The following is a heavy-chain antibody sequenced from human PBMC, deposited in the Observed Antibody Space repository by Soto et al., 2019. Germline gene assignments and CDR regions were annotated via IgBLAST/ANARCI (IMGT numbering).Heavy chain of an antibody. D-gene: IGHD6-19*01. J-gene: IGHJ4*02. CDR3: ARVNPGQWLVKY. CDR2: IYYSGTT. V-gene: IGHV4-31*03. CDR1: GGSISSGGYY. Sequence: QVQLQESGPGLVKPSQTLSLTCTVSGGSISSGGYYWSWIRQHPVKGLEWIGYIYYSGTTYYNPSLKSRVTISVDTSKNQFSLKLTYVTAVDTAVYYCARVNPGQWLVKYWGQGTLVTVSS.